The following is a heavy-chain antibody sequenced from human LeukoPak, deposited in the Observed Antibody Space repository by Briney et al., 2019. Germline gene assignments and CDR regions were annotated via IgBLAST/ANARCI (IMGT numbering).Heavy chain of an antibody. CDR2: ISGSGSYT. CDR1: GFTVSDYS. CDR3: AKRRYDSSGHFDS. D-gene: IGHD3-22*01. Sequence: GGSLRLSCAAAGFTVSDYSMSWVRQAPGKGLEWVSAISGSGSYTDYADSVKGRFTISKDNSKNTLYMRMSSLRAEDTALYYCAKRRYDSSGHFDSWGQGTLVTVSS. V-gene: IGHV3-23*01. J-gene: IGHJ4*02.